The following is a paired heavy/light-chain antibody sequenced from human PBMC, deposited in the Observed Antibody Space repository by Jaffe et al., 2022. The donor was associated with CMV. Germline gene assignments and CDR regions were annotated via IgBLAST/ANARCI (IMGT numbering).Heavy chain of an antibody. CDR2: ISAYNDYT. V-gene: IGHV1-18*01. D-gene: IGHD3-22*01. CDR1: GYTFTNYG. J-gene: IGHJ4*02. CDR3: AKYASARPAYYYGGVDC. Sequence: QVQLVQSGAEVKKPGASVKVSCKASGYTFTNYGISWVRQAPGQGLEWMGWISAYNDYTNYAQKLQDRVTLTTDTSTSTAYMELRSLRSDDTAVYYCAKYASARPAYYYGGVDCWGQGTLVTVSP.
Light chain of an antibody. CDR1: QGISNY. J-gene: IGKJ3*01. V-gene: IGKV1-16*01. CDR3: QQYNTYPFT. Sequence: DIQMTQSPSSLSASVGDRVTITCRASQGISNYLAWFQQKPGKAPKSLIYAASSLQSGVPSGFSGSGSGTDFTLTISSLQPEDFATYYCQQYNTYPFTFGPGTKVDIK. CDR2: AAS.